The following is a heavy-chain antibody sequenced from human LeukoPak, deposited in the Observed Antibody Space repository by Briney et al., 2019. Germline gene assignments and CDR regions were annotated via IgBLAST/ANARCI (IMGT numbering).Heavy chain of an antibody. CDR2: ISGSGGST. J-gene: IGHJ4*02. D-gene: IGHD6-19*01. Sequence: PGGSLRLSCAASGFTFSSYAMSWVRQAPGKGLEWVSAISGSGGSTYYADSVKGRFTISRDNSKNTLYLQMNSLRAEDTAVYYCAGYSSGRRTPTARRDYWGQGTLVTVSS. CDR3: AGYSSGRRTPTARRDY. V-gene: IGHV3-23*01. CDR1: GFTFSSYA.